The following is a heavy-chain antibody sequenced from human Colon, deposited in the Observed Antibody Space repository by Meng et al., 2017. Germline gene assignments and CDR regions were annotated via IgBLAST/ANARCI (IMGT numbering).Heavy chain of an antibody. Sequence: QVQLQESGPGLVKPSQTLSLTCTVSGGSMSSGNYYWSWIRQPPGKGLEWIGYIYYSGSTYYSPSLKSRVSISVDTSKNQFSLRLSSVTAADTAVYYCARKPDLSRFDPWGQGTLVTVSS. V-gene: IGHV4-30-4*01. CDR3: ARKPDLSRFDP. J-gene: IGHJ5*02. D-gene: IGHD3-3*01. CDR2: IYYSGST. CDR1: GGSMSSGNYY.